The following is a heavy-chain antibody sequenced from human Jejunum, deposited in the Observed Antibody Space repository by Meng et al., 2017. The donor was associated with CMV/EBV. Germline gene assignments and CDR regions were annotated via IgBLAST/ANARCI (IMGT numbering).Heavy chain of an antibody. CDR3: ARPRGSSGYYYFDY. Sequence: SGYTFTSYAINWVRQAPGQGLEWMGWINTNTGNPTYVQGFTGRFVFSLDTSVSTAYLQISSLKVEDTAMYYCARPRGSSGYYYFDYWGQGTLVTVSS. CDR1: GYTFTSYA. J-gene: IGHJ4*02. V-gene: IGHV7-4-1*02. D-gene: IGHD3-22*01. CDR2: INTNTGNP.